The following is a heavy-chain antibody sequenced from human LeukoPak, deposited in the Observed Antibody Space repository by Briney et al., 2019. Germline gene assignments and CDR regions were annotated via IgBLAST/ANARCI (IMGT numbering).Heavy chain of an antibody. CDR3: AGVAGFYWNSDSFVY. J-gene: IGHJ4*02. D-gene: IGHD1-7*01. CDR2: ISAYNGQT. Sequence: GASVKVSCKASGYTFTTSGISWVRQAPGQGLEWMGWISAYNGQTNYAQKVQGRVTMTTDTSTKTVYMELRSLGSDDTAVYYCAGVAGFYWNSDSFVYWGQGTLVTVSS. CDR1: GYTFTTSG. V-gene: IGHV1-18*01.